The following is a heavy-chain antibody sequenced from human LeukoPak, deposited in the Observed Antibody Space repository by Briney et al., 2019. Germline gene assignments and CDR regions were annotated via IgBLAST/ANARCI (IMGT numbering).Heavy chain of an antibody. J-gene: IGHJ4*02. CDR2: ISGSGGST. Sequence: GGSLRLSCAASGFTFSSYAMSWVRQAPGKGLEWVSAISGSGGSTYYADSVRGRFTISRDNSKNTLYLQMNSLRAEDTAVYYCAKDLRDILTAGQGYYFDYWGQGTLVTVSS. CDR1: GFTFSSYA. D-gene: IGHD3-9*01. CDR3: AKDLRDILTAGQGYYFDY. V-gene: IGHV3-23*01.